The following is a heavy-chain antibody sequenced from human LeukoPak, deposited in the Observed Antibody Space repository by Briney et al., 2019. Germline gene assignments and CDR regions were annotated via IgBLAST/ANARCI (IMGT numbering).Heavy chain of an antibody. V-gene: IGHV3-73*01. D-gene: IGHD6-6*01. CDR3: TRHGSSSGG. CDR1: GFTFSGSA. Sequence: GGSLRLSCAASGFTFSGSAMHWVRQASGKGLEWVGRIRSKANSYATAYAASVKGRFTISRDDSKDTAYLQMNSLKTEDTAVYYCTRHGSSSGGGGQGTLVTVSS. J-gene: IGHJ4*02. CDR2: IRSKANSYAT.